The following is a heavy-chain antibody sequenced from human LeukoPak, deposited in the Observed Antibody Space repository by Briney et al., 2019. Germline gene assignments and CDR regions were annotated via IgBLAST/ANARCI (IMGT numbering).Heavy chain of an antibody. J-gene: IGHJ4*02. CDR2: ISYDGSNK. CDR3: AKGRAGDYYFDY. V-gene: IGHV3-30*18. D-gene: IGHD6-19*01. CDR1: GFTFSSYG. Sequence: GGSLRLSCAASGFTFSSYGMHWVRQAPGKGLEWVAVISYDGSNKYYADSVKGRFTISRDNSKNTLYLQMNSLRAEDTAVYYCAKGRAGDYYFDYWGQGTLVTVSS.